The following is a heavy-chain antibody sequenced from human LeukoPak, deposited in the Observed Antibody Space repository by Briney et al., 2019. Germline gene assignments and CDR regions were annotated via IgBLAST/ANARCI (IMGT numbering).Heavy chain of an antibody. CDR1: GFTVSSNY. D-gene: IGHD4-17*01. CDR2: ISGSGSRT. Sequence: GGSLRLSCAASGFTVSSNYMSWVRQAPGKGLEWVSSISGSGSRTNYADSVRGRFTISRDNFNNTLCLQMNNLRAEDTAIYYCAKDHTVTTDYYYYYMDVWGKGTTVTVS. J-gene: IGHJ6*03. V-gene: IGHV3-23*01. CDR3: AKDHTVTTDYYYYYMDV.